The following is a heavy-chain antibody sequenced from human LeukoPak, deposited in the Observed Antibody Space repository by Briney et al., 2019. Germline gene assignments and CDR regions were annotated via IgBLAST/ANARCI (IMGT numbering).Heavy chain of an antibody. V-gene: IGHV1-69*13. Sequence: ASVKVSCKASGGTFSSYAISWVRQAPGQGLAWMGAIIPIFGTANYAQKFQGRVTITADESTSTAYMELSSLRSEDTAVYYCARDIERGYDYPLGYWGQGTLVTVSS. CDR2: IIPIFGTA. CDR3: ARDIERGYDYPLGY. D-gene: IGHD5-12*01. J-gene: IGHJ4*02. CDR1: GGTFSSYA.